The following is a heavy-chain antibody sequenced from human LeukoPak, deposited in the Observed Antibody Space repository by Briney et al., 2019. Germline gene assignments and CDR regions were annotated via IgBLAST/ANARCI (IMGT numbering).Heavy chain of an antibody. J-gene: IGHJ4*02. CDR2: ISGSGGST. Sequence: GGSLRLSCAASGFTFSSYAMSRVREAPGKGLDWDSAISGSGGSTYYADSVKGRFTISRDNSKNTLYLQMSSLRAEDTAVYYCAKAKPYSSSWYWDYWGQGTLVTVSS. D-gene: IGHD6-13*01. CDR3: AKAKPYSSSWYWDY. V-gene: IGHV3-23*01. CDR1: GFTFSSYA.